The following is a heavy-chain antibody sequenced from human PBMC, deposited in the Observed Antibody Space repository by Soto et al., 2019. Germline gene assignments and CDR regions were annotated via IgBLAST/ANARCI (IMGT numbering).Heavy chain of an antibody. CDR3: TTVKRITIFVVVMAQWYFDL. CDR2: IKSKTDGGTT. D-gene: IGHD3-3*01. J-gene: IGHJ2*01. V-gene: IGHV3-15*07. CDR1: GFTFRNAW. Sequence: EVQLVESGGGLVKPGGSLRLSCAASGFTFRNAWMNWVRQAPGKGLEWVGRIKSKTDGGTTDYAAPVKGRFTISRDDSKNTLYLQMNSLKTEDTAVYYCTTVKRITIFVVVMAQWYFDLWGRGTLVTVSS.